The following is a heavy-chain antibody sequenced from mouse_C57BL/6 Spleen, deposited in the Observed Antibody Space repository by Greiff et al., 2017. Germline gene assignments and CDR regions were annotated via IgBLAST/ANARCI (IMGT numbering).Heavy chain of an antibody. CDR3: AVYSHGEDYAMGY. V-gene: IGHV1-50*01. CDR1: GYTFTSYW. D-gene: IGHD2-12*01. Sequence: QVQLQQPGAELVKPGASVKLSCKASGYTFTSYWMQWVKQRPGQGLEWIGEIDPSDSYTNYNQKFKGKATLTVDTSSSTAYMQLSSLTSEDSAVYYCAVYSHGEDYAMGYWGQGTSVTDS. CDR2: IDPSDSYT. J-gene: IGHJ4*01.